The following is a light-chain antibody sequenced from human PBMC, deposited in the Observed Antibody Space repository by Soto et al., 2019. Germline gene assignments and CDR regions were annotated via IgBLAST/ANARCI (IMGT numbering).Light chain of an antibody. CDR1: NIGIKS. V-gene: IGLV3-21*04. J-gene: IGLJ2*01. CDR3: QVWDSSSDHVL. CDR2: YDS. Sequence: SYELTQPPSVSVAPGKTARITCGGNNIGIKSVHWYQQKSGQAPVLVISYDSDRPSGIPERFSGSNSGNTATLTISRVEAGEEADYYCQVWDSSSDHVLFGGGTKVTVL.